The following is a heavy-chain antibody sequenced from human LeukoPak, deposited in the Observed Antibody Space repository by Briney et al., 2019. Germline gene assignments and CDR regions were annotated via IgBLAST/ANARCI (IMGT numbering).Heavy chain of an antibody. V-gene: IGHV3-74*01. J-gene: IGHJ4*02. CDR3: ARGGIAATTDFGEFDY. D-gene: IGHD5-12*01. CDR2: INNDGSST. Sequence: GGSLRLSCAASGFTFSSYWMHWVRQAPGKGLVWVSRINNDGSSTSYADSVKGRFTISRDSAKNTLYLQMNSLRAEDTAVYYCARGGIAATTDFGEFDYWGQGTLVTVSS. CDR1: GFTFSSYW.